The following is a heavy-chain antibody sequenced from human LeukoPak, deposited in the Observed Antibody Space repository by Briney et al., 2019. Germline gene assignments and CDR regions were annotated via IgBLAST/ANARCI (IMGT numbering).Heavy chain of an antibody. CDR2: INHSGSA. CDR3: ARDEWKYQLLFAWFDP. J-gene: IGHJ5*02. D-gene: IGHD2-2*01. Sequence: INHSGSANYNPSLKSRVTISVDTSKNQFSLKLSSVTAADTAVYYCARDEWKYQLLFAWFDPWGQGTLVTVSS. V-gene: IGHV4-34*01.